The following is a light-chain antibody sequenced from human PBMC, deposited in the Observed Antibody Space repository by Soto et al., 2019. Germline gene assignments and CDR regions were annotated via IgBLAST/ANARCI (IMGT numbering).Light chain of an antibody. CDR1: SSDVGGYNY. Sequence: QSVLTQPRSVSGSPGQSVTISCTGTSSDVGGYNYVSWYQQHPGKAPKLMIFDVNKRPSGVPDRISGSKFGNTASLTISGLQTDDEADYYCCSYAGTYPLVFGSGTKLTVL. CDR2: DVN. V-gene: IGLV2-11*01. J-gene: IGLJ1*01. CDR3: CSYAGTYPLV.